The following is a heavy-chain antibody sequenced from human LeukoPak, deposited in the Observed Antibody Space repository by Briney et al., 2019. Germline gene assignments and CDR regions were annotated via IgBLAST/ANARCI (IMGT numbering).Heavy chain of an antibody. CDR2: IVVGSGNT. J-gene: IGHJ4*02. CDR3: ARKRSVAQWLDEFDY. V-gene: IGHV1-58*01. CDR1: GFTFTSSA. Sequence: GASVKVSCKASGFTFTSSAVQWVRQARGQRLEWIGWIVVGSGNTNYAQKFQERVTITRDMSTSTAYMELSSLRSEDTAVYYCARKRSVAQWLDEFDYWGQGTLVTVSS. D-gene: IGHD6-19*01.